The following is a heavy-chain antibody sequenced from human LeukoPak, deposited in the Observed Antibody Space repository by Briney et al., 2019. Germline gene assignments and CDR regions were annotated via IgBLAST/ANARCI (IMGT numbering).Heavy chain of an antibody. Sequence: SQTLSLTCTVSGGSISSGSYYWSWIRQPAGKGLEWIGRIYTSGSTNYNPSLKSRVTISVGTSNNQFSLKLSSVTAADTAVYYCARKTPNSGYGVYYFDYWGQGTLVTVSS. D-gene: IGHD5-12*01. CDR1: GGSISSGSYY. V-gene: IGHV4-61*02. CDR2: IYTSGST. CDR3: ARKTPNSGYGVYYFDY. J-gene: IGHJ4*02.